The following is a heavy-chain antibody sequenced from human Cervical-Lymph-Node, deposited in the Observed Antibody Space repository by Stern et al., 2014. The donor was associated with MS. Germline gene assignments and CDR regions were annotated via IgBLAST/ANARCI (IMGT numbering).Heavy chain of an antibody. CDR3: ARAAKYCSGGSCYPDY. Sequence: EVQLVQSGAEVKKPGESLKISCWGSGYRFTTYWIGWLRQMPGKGLEWMGIIYPCDPAARYIPSFPGQITMSVHKSISTVYLPCSSLEASDTAIYYCARAAKYCSGGSCYPDYWGQGTLVTVSS. CDR1: GYRFTTYW. D-gene: IGHD2-15*01. V-gene: IGHV5-51*01. CDR2: IYPCDPAA. J-gene: IGHJ4*02.